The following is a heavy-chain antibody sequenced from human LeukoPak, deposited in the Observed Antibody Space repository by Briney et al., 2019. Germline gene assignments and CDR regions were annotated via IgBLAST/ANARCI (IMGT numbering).Heavy chain of an antibody. CDR2: IIPIFGTA. J-gene: IGHJ5*02. V-gene: IGHV1-69*05. Sequence: GASVKVSCKASGGTFSSYAISWVRQAPGQGLEWMGGIIPIFGTANYAQKFQGRVTMTTDTSTSTAYMELRSLRSDDTAVYYCARVPGVGTIFGVVIQNSNWFDPWGQGTLVTVSS. CDR3: ARVPGVGTIFGVVIQNSNWFDP. CDR1: GGTFSSYA. D-gene: IGHD3-3*01.